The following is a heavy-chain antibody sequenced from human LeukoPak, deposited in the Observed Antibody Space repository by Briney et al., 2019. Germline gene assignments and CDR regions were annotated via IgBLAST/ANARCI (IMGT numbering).Heavy chain of an antibody. CDR3: ARGGITFDY. CDR1: GSSISSYY. J-gene: IGHJ4*02. CDR2: IYYSGNT. V-gene: IGHV4-59*01. D-gene: IGHD3-16*01. Sequence: PSETLSLTCTVSGSSISSYYWSWIRQPPGKGLEWIGYIYYSGNTNYNPSLKSRVTISVDTSKNQFSLKLSSVTAADTAVFYCARGGITFDYWGQGTLVTVSS.